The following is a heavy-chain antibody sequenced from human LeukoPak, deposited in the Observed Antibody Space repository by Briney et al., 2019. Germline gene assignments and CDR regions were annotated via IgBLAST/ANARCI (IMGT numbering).Heavy chain of an antibody. CDR2: IYYSGST. J-gene: IGHJ5*02. V-gene: IGHV4-59*08. Sequence: PSETLSLTCTVSGGSISSYYWSWIRQPPGKGLEWIGYIYYSGSTNYNPSLKSRVTISVDTSKNQFSLKLSSVTAADTAVYYCASLGYCSGGSCHESWFDPWGQGTLVTVSS. D-gene: IGHD2-15*01. CDR1: GGSISSYY. CDR3: ASLGYCSGGSCHESWFDP.